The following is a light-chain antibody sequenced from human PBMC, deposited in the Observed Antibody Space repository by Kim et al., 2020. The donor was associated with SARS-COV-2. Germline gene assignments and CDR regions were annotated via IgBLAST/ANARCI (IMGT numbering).Light chain of an antibody. CDR2: QDK. CDR3: QAGDTTVV. J-gene: IGLJ2*01. CDR1: QLGDKY. V-gene: IGLV3-1*01. Sequence: SYELTQPPSVSVSPGQTASITCSGDQLGDKYVCWYQQKPGQSPVLVIYQDKNRPSGIPERFSGSNSGNTATLTISGTQAMDEADYYCQAGDTTVVFGGGT.